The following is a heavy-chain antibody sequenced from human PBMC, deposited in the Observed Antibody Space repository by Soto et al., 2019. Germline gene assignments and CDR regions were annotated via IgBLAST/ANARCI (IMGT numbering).Heavy chain of an antibody. CDR1: GGTFSSSA. J-gene: IGHJ3*02. Sequence: QVQLVQSGAEMREPGSSVKVSCKASGGTFSSSAINWLRQAPGQGPEWMGGIIPTFGTANYIEKFRGRGKITADTSQSTAYMEVSSLTSEDTAMYFCARSETAGHRGFDIWGQGTMVTVSS. CDR3: ARSETAGHRGFDI. V-gene: IGHV1-69*06. CDR2: IIPTFGTA. D-gene: IGHD6-19*01.